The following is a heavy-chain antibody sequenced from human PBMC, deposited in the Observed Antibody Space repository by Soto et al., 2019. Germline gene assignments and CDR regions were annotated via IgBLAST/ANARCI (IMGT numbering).Heavy chain of an antibody. D-gene: IGHD3-16*01. V-gene: IGHV4-59*01. Sequence: SETLSLTCAVSGGSISSYYWNWIRQPPGKGLEWIGYVYYSGSTNYNPSLKSRVTISVDTSKNQFSLKLSSVTAADTAVYYCARSLSRGMNWFDPWGQGTLVTVAS. CDR2: VYYSGST. CDR1: GGSISSYY. CDR3: ARSLSRGMNWFDP. J-gene: IGHJ5*02.